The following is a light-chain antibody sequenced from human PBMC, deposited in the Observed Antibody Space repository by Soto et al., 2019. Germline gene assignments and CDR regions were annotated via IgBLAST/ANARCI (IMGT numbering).Light chain of an antibody. J-gene: IGLJ1*01. V-gene: IGLV3-1*01. CDR3: QAWDSSTV. Sequence: SYELTQPPSVSVSPGQTASITCSGDKLGDKYACWYQQKPGQSPVLVIYQDSKRPSGIPERFSGSNSGNTATLTISGTQAMDEADYNCQAWDSSTVFGTGTKLTVL. CDR1: KLGDKY. CDR2: QDS.